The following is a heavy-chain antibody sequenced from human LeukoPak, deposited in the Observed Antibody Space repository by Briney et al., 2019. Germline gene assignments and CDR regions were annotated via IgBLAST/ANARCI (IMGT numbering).Heavy chain of an antibody. CDR3: ARGGGLDV. Sequence: GGSLRLSCAASGFTFSSYWMNWARQAPGKGLEWVASINHNGNVNYYVASVKGRFTISRDNAKNSLYMQMSNLRAEDTAVYFCARGGGLDVWGQGATVTVSS. D-gene: IGHD3-16*01. CDR2: INHNGNVN. J-gene: IGHJ6*02. CDR1: GFTFSSYW. V-gene: IGHV3-7*03.